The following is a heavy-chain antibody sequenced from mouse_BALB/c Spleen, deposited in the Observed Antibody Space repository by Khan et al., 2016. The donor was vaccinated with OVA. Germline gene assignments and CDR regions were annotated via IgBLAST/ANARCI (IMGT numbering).Heavy chain of an antibody. J-gene: IGHJ3*01. CDR3: ATLYGYPFAY. D-gene: IGHD2-2*01. CDR1: GFNIKDTY. V-gene: IGHV14-3*02. Sequence: VQLKQSGAELVKPGASVKLSCTGSGFNIKDTYMHWMNQRPEQGLEWIGRIDPANGDTKYGPKFQDKATLTADTSSNTAYLQLSSLTSEDTAVYFCATLYGYPFAYWGQGTLVSVS. CDR2: IDPANGDT.